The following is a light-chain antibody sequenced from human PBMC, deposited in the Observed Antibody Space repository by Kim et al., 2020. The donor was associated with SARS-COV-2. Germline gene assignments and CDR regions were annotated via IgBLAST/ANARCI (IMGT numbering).Light chain of an antibody. CDR3: QAWDSSTAV. CDR2: QHT. J-gene: IGLJ3*02. CDR1: KLGDKY. V-gene: IGLV3-1*01. Sequence: SYELTQPPSVSVSQGQTASITCSGSKLGDKYAYWYQKKPGQSPVLVIYQHTKRPSGISQRLSGSSSGNTATLTISRDQTMDEADYYCQAWDSSTAVFGGG.